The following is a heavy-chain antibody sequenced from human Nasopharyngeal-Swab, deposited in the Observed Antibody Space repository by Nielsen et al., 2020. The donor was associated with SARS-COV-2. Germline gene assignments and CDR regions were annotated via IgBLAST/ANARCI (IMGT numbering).Heavy chain of an antibody. CDR1: GFTFSSYA. V-gene: IGHV3-64D*06. D-gene: IGHD3-3*01. CDR2: ISSNGGST. J-gene: IGHJ4*02. CDR3: VKGSRITIFGVVIHDY. Sequence: GESLKISCSASGFTFSSYAMHWVRQAPGKGLEYVSAISSNGGSTYYADSVKGRFTISRDNSKNTLYLQMSSLRAEDTAVYYCVKGSRITIFGVVIHDYWGQGTLVTVSS.